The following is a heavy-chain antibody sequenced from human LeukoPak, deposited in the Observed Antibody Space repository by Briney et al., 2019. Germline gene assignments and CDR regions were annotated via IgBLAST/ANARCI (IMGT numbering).Heavy chain of an antibody. CDR3: AREMNVVVPAAISARIFDY. V-gene: IGHV1-69*13. Sequence: EASVKVSCKASGGAFSSYAISWVRQAPGQGLEWMGGIIPIFGTANYAQKFQGRVTITADESTSTAYMELSSLRSEDTAVYYCAREMNVVVPAAISARIFDYWGQGTLVTVSS. D-gene: IGHD2-2*02. CDR1: GGAFSSYA. J-gene: IGHJ4*02. CDR2: IIPIFGTA.